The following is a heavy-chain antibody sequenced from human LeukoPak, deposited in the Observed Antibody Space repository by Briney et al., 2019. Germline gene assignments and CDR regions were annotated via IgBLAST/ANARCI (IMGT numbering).Heavy chain of an antibody. Sequence: PGGSLRLSCAASGFTFSSFAMSWVRQAPGKGLEWVAVIWYDGSNKYYADSVKGRFTISRDNSKNTVYLQMNSLTAEDTAVYYCAREGGDYLIDYWGQGTLATVSS. CDR2: IWYDGSNK. J-gene: IGHJ4*02. V-gene: IGHV3-33*08. D-gene: IGHD4-17*01. CDR3: AREGGDYLIDY. CDR1: GFTFSSFA.